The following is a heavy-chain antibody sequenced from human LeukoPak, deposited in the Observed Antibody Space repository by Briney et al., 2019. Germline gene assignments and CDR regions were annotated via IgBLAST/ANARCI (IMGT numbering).Heavy chain of an antibody. CDR3: AKPEYSSSWYVYYMDV. V-gene: IGHV3-23*01. CDR2: ISGSGGST. D-gene: IGHD6-13*01. CDR1: GFTVSSNY. J-gene: IGHJ6*03. Sequence: GGSLRLSCAASGFTVSSNYMSWVRQAPGKGLEWVSAISGSGGSTYYADSVKGRFTISRDNSKNTLYLQMNSLRAEDTAVYYCAKPEYSSSWYVYYMDVWGKGTTVTVSS.